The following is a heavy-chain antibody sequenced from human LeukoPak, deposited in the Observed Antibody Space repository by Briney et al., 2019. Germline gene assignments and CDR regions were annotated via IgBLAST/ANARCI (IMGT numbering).Heavy chain of an antibody. Sequence: PSETLSLTCILSVDSLSSYYWCWIWQPPGKGLEWIGYIYYSGSTNYSPSLKSRVTISVDTSKNQFSLKLSSVTAADTAVYYCARNIYTASYYYFYGIDVWGQGTTVTVSS. CDR1: VDSLSSYY. V-gene: IGHV4-59*08. CDR2: IYYSGST. CDR3: ARNIYTASYYYFYGIDV. J-gene: IGHJ6*02. D-gene: IGHD2-2*02.